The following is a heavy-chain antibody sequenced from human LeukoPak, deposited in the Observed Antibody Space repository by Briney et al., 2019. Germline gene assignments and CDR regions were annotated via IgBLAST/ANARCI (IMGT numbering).Heavy chain of an antibody. J-gene: IGHJ4*02. CDR1: GYSFTSYW. D-gene: IGHD3-22*01. V-gene: IGHV5-51*01. Sequence: GESLKISCKVAGYSFTSYWIGWVRQMPGKGLEWMGSISPGDSNTRYSPSFQGQVTISADKTISTAYLQWSSLKASDTAMYFFARHGAGYYYNFDYWGQGTLVTVSS. CDR3: ARHGAGYYYNFDY. CDR2: ISPGDSNT.